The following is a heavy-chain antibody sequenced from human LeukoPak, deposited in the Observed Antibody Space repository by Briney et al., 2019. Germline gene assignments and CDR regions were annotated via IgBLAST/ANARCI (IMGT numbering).Heavy chain of an antibody. CDR1: GYTVSSNY. CDR2: IYSGGST. D-gene: IGHD4-11*01. CDR3: ARDAGYSNRYFDY. J-gene: IGHJ4*02. Sequence: GGSLRLSCAASGYTVSSNYMSWVRNAPGKGLEWVSVIYSGGSTYYADSVKGRFTISRDNSKDTLYLQMNSLRAEDTVVYYCARDAGYSNRYFDYWGQGTLVTVSS. V-gene: IGHV3-66*02.